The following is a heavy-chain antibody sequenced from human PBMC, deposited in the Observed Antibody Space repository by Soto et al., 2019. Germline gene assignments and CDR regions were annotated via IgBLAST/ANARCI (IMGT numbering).Heavy chain of an antibody. J-gene: IGHJ4*02. CDR2: IIPILGIA. V-gene: IGHV1-69*04. D-gene: IGHD2-2*01. CDR1: GGTFSSYT. CDR3: ARDGYFSSTSCLTKLDY. Sequence: SVKVSCKASGGTFSSYTISWVRQAPGQGLEWMGRIIPILGIANYAQKFQGRVTITADKSTSTAYMELSSLRSEDTAVYYCARDGYFSSTSCLTKLDYWGQGTLVTVSS.